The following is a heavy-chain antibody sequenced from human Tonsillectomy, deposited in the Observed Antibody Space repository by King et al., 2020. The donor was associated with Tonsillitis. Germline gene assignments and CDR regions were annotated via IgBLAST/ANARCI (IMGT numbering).Heavy chain of an antibody. J-gene: IGHJ6*02. CDR1: GFTFNSYD. CDR3: AKEWFPFDPQQLVSYGMDV. CDR2: ISYDGSNK. Sequence: VQLVESGGGVVQPGRSLRLSCAASGFTFNSYDMHWVRQAPGKGLEWVAVISYDGSNKYYADSVKGRFTISRDNSKNTLYLQMNSLRAEDTAVYYCAKEWFPFDPQQLVSYGMDVWGQGTTVTVSS. D-gene: IGHD6-13*01. V-gene: IGHV3-30*18.